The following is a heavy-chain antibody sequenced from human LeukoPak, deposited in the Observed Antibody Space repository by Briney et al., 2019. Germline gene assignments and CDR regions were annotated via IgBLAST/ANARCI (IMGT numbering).Heavy chain of an antibody. Sequence: GGSLRLSCAASGFTLSSASMNWVRQAPGKGLEWISYISSTSYTIYYADSVKGRFTISRDIGNNSLYLQMNSLRGEDTAVYYCVRGEVVPGAMKFYNYGVGVWGQGTTVTVSS. V-gene: IGHV3-48*01. J-gene: IGHJ6*02. CDR3: VRGEVVPGAMKFYNYGVGV. D-gene: IGHD2-2*01. CDR2: ISSTSYTI. CDR1: GFTLSSAS.